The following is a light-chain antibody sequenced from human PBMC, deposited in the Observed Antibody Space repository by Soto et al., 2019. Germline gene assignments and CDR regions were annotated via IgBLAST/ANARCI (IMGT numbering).Light chain of an antibody. CDR2: DAS. V-gene: IGKV3-11*01. Sequence: EIVLTQSPATLSLSPGERATLSCRASQSVSSYLAWYQQKPGQAPRLLIYDASTRATGIPARFSGSGSGTDFTLTISSLEFEDVGVYHCQQRSNWPSITFGQGTRLEMK. CDR3: QQRSNWPSIT. CDR1: QSVSSY. J-gene: IGKJ5*01.